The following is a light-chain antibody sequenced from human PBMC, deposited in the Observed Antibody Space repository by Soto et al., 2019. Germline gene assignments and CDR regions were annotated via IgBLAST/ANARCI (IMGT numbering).Light chain of an antibody. CDR2: DVS. Sequence: QSVLTQPASVSGSPGQSITISCTGTSSDVGGYNYVSWYQHHPGKAPKLIIYDVSHRPSGVSNRFSGSKSGNTASLTISGLQAEDEADYYCSAYTGSSTLDVFGTGTKVTVL. J-gene: IGLJ1*01. V-gene: IGLV2-14*03. CDR3: SAYTGSSTLDV. CDR1: SSDVGGYNY.